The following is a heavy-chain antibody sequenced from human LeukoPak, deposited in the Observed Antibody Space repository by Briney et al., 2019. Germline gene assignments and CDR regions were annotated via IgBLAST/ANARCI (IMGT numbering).Heavy chain of an antibody. Sequence: GASVKVSCKASGYTFTTYGISWVRQAPGQGLEWMGWINPYNGNTKYAQNLQGRVTMTTDTSTSTAYMELRSLRSDDTAVYYCARRSMVRGVSGAFDIWGQGTMVTVSS. CDR1: GYTFTTYG. J-gene: IGHJ3*02. D-gene: IGHD3-10*01. CDR3: ARRSMVRGVSGAFDI. CDR2: INPYNGNT. V-gene: IGHV1-18*01.